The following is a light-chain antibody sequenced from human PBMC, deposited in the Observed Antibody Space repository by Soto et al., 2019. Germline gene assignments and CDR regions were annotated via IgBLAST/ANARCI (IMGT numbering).Light chain of an antibody. J-gene: IGLJ1*01. V-gene: IGLV2-14*01. CDR2: DVS. CDR3: SSYTRSTTQV. Sequence: QSALTQPASVSGSPGQSITISCTGTSSDVGAYNYVSWYQQHPGKAPKLMIYDVSNRPSGVSNRFSGSKSGNTASLTISGLQPEDEADYYCSSYTRSTTQVFGTGSKVTVL. CDR1: SSDVGAYNY.